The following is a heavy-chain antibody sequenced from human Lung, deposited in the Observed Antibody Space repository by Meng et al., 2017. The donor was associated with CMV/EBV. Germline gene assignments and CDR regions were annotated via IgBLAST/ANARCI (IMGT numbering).Heavy chain of an antibody. CDR1: GYTFTSYY. Sequence: ASXXVSXKASGYTFTSYYMHWVRQAPGQGLEWMGWINPYSGGTNYAQKLQGRVTMTRDTSISTAYMELSRLRSDDTAVYYGVRAEVNCSGGSCYHNWGPGKXVNGAS. J-gene: IGHJ4*02. CDR2: INPYSGGT. CDR3: VRAEVNCSGGSCYHN. V-gene: IGHV1-2*02. D-gene: IGHD2-15*01.